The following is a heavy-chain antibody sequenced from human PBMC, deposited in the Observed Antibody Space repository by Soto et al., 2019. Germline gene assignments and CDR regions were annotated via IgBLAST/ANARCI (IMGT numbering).Heavy chain of an antibody. CDR2: MNPNSGNT. CDR3: ASTTPGYCSSTSCYGRVGYYYYYMDV. J-gene: IGHJ6*03. Sequence: ASVKVSCKASGYTFTSYDINWVRQATGQGLEWMGWMNPNSGNTGYAQKFQGRVTMTRNTSISTAYMELSSLRSEDTAVYYCASTTPGYCSSTSCYGRVGYYYYYMDVWGKGTTVTVSS. CDR1: GYTFTSYD. D-gene: IGHD2-2*03. V-gene: IGHV1-8*01.